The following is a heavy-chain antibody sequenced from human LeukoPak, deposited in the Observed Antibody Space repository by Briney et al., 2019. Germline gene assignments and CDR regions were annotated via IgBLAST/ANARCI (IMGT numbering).Heavy chain of an antibody. V-gene: IGHV4-34*01. Sequence: SETLSLTCAVYGGSFSGYYWSWIRQPPGKGLEWIGEINHSGSTNYNPSLKSRVTISVDTSKNQFSLKLSSVTAADTAVYYCARGRQWHRLVPFDFDYWGQGTLVTVSS. CDR3: ARGRQWHRLVPFDFDY. D-gene: IGHD6-19*01. J-gene: IGHJ4*02. CDR2: INHSGST. CDR1: GGSFSGYY.